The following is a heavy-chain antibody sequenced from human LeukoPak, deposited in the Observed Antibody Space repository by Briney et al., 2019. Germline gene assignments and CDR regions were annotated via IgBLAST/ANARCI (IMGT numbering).Heavy chain of an antibody. CDR3: ARDLFRYGAYYYDSSGNWFDP. V-gene: IGHV3-23*01. J-gene: IGHJ5*02. CDR1: GFSFTSYA. D-gene: IGHD3-22*01. Sequence: GGSLRLSCAASGFSFTSYAMSWVRQAQGKGLEWVSAVSRSGGATYYADSVKGRFTISRDNSKNTLYLQMNSLRAEDTAVYYCARDLFRYGAYYYDSSGNWFDPWGQGTLVTVSS. CDR2: VSRSGGAT.